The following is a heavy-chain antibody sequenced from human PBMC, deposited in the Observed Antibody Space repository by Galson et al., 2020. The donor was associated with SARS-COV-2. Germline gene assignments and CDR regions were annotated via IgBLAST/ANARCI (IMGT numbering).Heavy chain of an antibody. Sequence: ASVKVSCKASEYTFTDNYLHWVRQAPGQGLEWMGWINPNNGDTNYAQRFQGRVTMIRATSISTAYMELSRLRSDDTAVYYCARGMYYFGSGSSFDFWGQGTLVTVSS. CDR2: INPNNGDT. V-gene: IGHV1-2*02. CDR1: EYTFTDNY. J-gene: IGHJ4*02. D-gene: IGHD3-10*01. CDR3: ARGMYYFGSGSSFDF.